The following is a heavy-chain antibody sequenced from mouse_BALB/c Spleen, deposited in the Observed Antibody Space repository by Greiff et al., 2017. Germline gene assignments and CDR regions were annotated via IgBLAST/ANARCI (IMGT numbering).Heavy chain of an antibody. CDR1: GFTFSSYA. V-gene: IGHV5-9-4*01. CDR3: ARETVVERDYYAMDY. J-gene: IGHJ4*01. Sequence: EVKVVESGGGLVKPGGSLKLSCAASGFTFSSYAMSWVRQSPEKRLEWVAEISSGGSYTYYPDTVTGRFTISRDNAKNTLYLEMSSLRSEDTAMYYCARETVVERDYYAMDYWGQGTSVTVSS. CDR2: ISSGGSYT. D-gene: IGHD1-1*01.